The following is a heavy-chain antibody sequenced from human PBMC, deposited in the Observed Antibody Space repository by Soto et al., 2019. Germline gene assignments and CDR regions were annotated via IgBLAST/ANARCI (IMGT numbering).Heavy chain of an antibody. CDR2: IYYSGST. D-gene: IGHD3-22*01. CDR3: ARDRYYYDSSGHSNWFDP. CDR1: CGSISSGGYY. V-gene: IGHV4-31*02. Sequence: SETLSLTCTVSCGSISSGGYYWSWIRQHPGKGLEWIGYIYYSGSTYYNPSLKSRVTISVDTSKNQFSLKLSSVTAADTAVYYCARDRYYYDSSGHSNWFDPWGQGTLVTVSS. J-gene: IGHJ5*02.